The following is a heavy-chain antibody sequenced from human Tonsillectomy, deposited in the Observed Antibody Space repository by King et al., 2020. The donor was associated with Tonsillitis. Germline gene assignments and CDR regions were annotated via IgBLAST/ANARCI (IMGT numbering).Heavy chain of an antibody. Sequence: LQLQESGPGLVKPSETLSLTCTVSGDSISSYYWTWIRQPPGKRLEWIGYVYHIGGANYNPSLKSRVTISVDTSKNHFSLKLSSVTAADTAIYYCAGGGTGLMDYWGQGALVTVSS. CDR1: GDSISSYY. V-gene: IGHV4-59*01. CDR3: AGGGTGLMDY. D-gene: IGHD1-14*01. CDR2: VYHIGGA. J-gene: IGHJ4*02.